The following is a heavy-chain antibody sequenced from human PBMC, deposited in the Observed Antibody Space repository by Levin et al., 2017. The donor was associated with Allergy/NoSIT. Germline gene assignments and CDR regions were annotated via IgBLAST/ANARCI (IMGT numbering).Heavy chain of an antibody. CDR1: GFTFSDHY. V-gene: IGHV3-72*01. D-gene: IGHD1-14*01. CDR3: ARVDHGMYYFDY. Sequence: GGSLRLSCAASGFTFSDHYMDWVRQAPGKGLEWVGRIRNKANSFTTEYAASVKGRFIISGDDSKNSLYLQMNGLKTEDTAVYYCARVDHGMYYFDYWGQGTLVTVSS. CDR2: IRNKANSFTT. J-gene: IGHJ4*02.